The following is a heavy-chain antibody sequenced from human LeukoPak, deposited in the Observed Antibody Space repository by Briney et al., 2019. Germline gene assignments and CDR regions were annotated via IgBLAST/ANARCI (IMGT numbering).Heavy chain of an antibody. D-gene: IGHD4-17*01. CDR1: GYSFTNYW. Sequence: GESLKISCHGSGYSFTNYWIGWVRQMPGKGLEWRGTIYPGDSDTIYSPSFQGRVTISTDKSISTAYLQWSSLKASDTAMYYCARRARDYGYNGYFYFDLWGRGTLVTVSS. CDR3: ARRARDYGYNGYFYFDL. J-gene: IGHJ2*01. V-gene: IGHV5-51*01. CDR2: IYPGDSDT.